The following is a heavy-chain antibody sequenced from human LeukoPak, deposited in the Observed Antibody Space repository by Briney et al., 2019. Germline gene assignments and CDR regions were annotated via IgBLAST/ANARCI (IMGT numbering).Heavy chain of an antibody. Sequence: GGSLRLPCAASGFIFSSNYMSWVRQAPGKGLEWVSVIYSEGSKYYADSVKGRFTLSRDKAQNSPYLQMNSPRSEDTAVYYCGKSGDFDYITTGGNTFDIWGQGTMVTVSS. J-gene: IGHJ3*02. CDR2: IYSEGSK. V-gene: IGHV3-66*01. CDR1: GFIFSSNY. CDR3: GKSGDFDYITTGGNTFDI. D-gene: IGHD3-9*01.